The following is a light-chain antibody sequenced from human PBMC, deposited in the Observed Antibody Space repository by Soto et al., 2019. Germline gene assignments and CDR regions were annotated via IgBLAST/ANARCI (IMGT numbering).Light chain of an antibody. V-gene: IGLV2-14*01. J-gene: IGLJ2*01. CDR1: SSDVGGYNY. CDR2: DVT. Sequence: QSALTQPASVSGSPGQSITMSCTGTSSDVGGYNYVSWYQHHPGKAPKLMIYDVTNRPSGVSNRFSGSKSGNTASLTISGLQAEDEADYYCSSYTSSSTLLLFGGGTKLTVL. CDR3: SSYTSSSTLLL.